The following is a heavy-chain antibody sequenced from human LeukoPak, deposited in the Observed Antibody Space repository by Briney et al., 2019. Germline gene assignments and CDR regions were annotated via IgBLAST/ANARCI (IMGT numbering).Heavy chain of an antibody. CDR2: INHSGST. Sequence: SETLSLTCAVYGGSFSGYYWSWIRQPPGKGLEWIGEINHSGSTNYNPSPKSRVTISVDTSKNQFSLKLSSVTAADTAVYYCASLKRIMGFYYWGQGTLVTVSS. V-gene: IGHV4-34*01. J-gene: IGHJ4*02. D-gene: IGHD3-16*01. CDR3: ASLKRIMGFYY. CDR1: GGSFSGYY.